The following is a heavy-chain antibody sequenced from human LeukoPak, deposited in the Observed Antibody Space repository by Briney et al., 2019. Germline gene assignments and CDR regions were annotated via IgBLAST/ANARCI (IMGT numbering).Heavy chain of an antibody. J-gene: IGHJ3*02. D-gene: IGHD4-17*01. CDR3: ARDGTVTTRSDAFDI. Sequence: GGSLRLSCAASGFTFSSYSMNWVRQAPGKGLEWVSSISSSSSYIYYADSVKGRFTISRDNAKNSLYLQMNSLRAEDTAVYYCARDGTVTTRSDAFDIWGQGTMVTVSS. CDR1: GFTFSSYS. CDR2: ISSSSSYI. V-gene: IGHV3-21*01.